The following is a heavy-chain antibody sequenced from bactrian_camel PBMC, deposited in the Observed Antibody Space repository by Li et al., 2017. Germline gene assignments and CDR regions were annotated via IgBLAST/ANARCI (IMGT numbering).Heavy chain of an antibody. V-gene: IGHV3S1*01. J-gene: IGHJ4*01. CDR2: LNTVRGDP. Sequence: HVQLVESGGGSVQTGGSLRLSCAASEKSSKTTCMSWFRQVPGKDRERLSTLNTVRGDPYIADSVKGRFTISRDSAKNTLYLQMNNLTRADTAAYYCATTPSGGGRGPGTQVTVS. CDR1: EKSSKTTC. D-gene: IGHD5*01.